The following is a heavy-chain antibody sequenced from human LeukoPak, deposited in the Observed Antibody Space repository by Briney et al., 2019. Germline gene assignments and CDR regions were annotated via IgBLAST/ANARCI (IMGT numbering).Heavy chain of an antibody. CDR3: ARDLASYYYDSGGFNWFDP. Sequence: PGGSLRLSCAASGFTFSGSAMHWVRQAPGKGLEWVSSISSSSTYIYYADSVKGRFTISRDNAKNSLYLQMNSLRAEDTAVYYCARDLASYYYDSGGFNWFDPWGQGTLVTVSS. CDR2: ISSSSTYI. V-gene: IGHV3-21*01. D-gene: IGHD3-22*01. J-gene: IGHJ5*02. CDR1: GFTFSGSA.